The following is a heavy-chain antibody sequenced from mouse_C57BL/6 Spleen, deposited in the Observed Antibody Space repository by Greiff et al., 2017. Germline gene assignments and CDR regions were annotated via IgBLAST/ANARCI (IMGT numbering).Heavy chain of an antibody. Sequence: EVKLVESGGGLVKPGGSLKLSCAASGFTFSDYGMHWVRQAPEKGLEWVAYISSGSSTIYYADTVKGRFTISRDNAKNTLFLQMTSLRSEDTAMYYCARYLLPYYYAMDYWGQGTSVTVSS. CDR3: ARYLLPYYYAMDY. V-gene: IGHV5-17*01. CDR2: ISSGSSTI. CDR1: GFTFSDYG. J-gene: IGHJ4*01.